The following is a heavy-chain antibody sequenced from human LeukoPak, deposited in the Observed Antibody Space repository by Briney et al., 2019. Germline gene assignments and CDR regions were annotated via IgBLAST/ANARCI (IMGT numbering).Heavy chain of an antibody. V-gene: IGHV3-64D*09. CDR2: ISSNGGNA. CDR1: GFTFSSYA. Sequence: GGSLTLACSGSGFTFSSYAIHWVRQAPGKGLQYVSGISSNGGNAYNADSVKGRFTISRDNSKNTVDLQMSSLRAEDTAVYYCVKRSGLYFDYWGQGTLVTVSS. D-gene: IGHD1-26*01. CDR3: VKRSGLYFDY. J-gene: IGHJ4*02.